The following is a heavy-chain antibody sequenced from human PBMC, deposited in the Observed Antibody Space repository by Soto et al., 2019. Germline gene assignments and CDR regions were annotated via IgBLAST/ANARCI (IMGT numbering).Heavy chain of an antibody. CDR2: ISVGNDNT. Sequence: ASVKVSCKGSGYTFNSHAIHSLRQAPGQRLEWMGWISVGNDNTKYSEKFQGRVTITIDTSASTAYMELSSLRSEDTAVYYCERQGWNTSTCHWFDPWGQGTLVTVSS. V-gene: IGHV1-3*01. D-gene: IGHD5-12*01. CDR1: GYTFNSHA. J-gene: IGHJ5*01. CDR3: ERQGWNTSTCHWFDP.